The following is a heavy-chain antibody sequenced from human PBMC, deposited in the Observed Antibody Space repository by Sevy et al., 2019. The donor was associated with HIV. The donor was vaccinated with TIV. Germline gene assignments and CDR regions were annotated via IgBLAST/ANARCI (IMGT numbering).Heavy chain of an antibody. V-gene: IGHV4-38-2*02. CDR3: ARDRKYPLYYFDY. Sequence: SETLSLTCTVSGYSIRNGYYWAWIRQPPGKGLEWIGSIHHSGITHYNPSLKSRVIISVDTSKNQFSLELSSVTAADTAMYYCARDRKYPLYYFDYWGQGILVTVSS. CDR1: GYSIRNGYY. D-gene: IGHD6-6*01. J-gene: IGHJ4*02. CDR2: IHHSGIT.